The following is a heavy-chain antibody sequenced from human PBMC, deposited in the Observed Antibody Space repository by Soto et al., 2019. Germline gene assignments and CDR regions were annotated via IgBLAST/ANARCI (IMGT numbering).Heavy chain of an antibody. CDR1: GDSVSSNSAA. J-gene: IGHJ6*02. D-gene: IGHD6-13*01. CDR3: ARDRIAAAGILEDPSGVDV. V-gene: IGHV6-1*01. Sequence: PSQTLSLTCAISGDSVSSNSAAWNWIRQSPSRGLEWLGRTYYRSKWYNDYAVSVKSRITINPDTSKNQFSLQLNSVTPEDTAVYYCARDRIAAAGILEDPSGVDVWGQGTTVTVSS. CDR2: TYYRSKWYN.